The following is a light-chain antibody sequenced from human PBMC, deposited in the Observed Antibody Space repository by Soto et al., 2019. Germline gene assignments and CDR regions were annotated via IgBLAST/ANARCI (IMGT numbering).Light chain of an antibody. CDR1: KSDIGVYDF. CDR3: ATWDDRLNGYV. Sequence: QSALTQPPSASGSPGQSVTISCTGTKSDIGVYDFVSWYQHHPGKAPRLIIYEVVQRPSGVPDRFSGSKSGNTASLTVSGLQAADEADYYCATWDDRLNGYVFGSGTKLTVL. J-gene: IGLJ1*01. CDR2: EVV. V-gene: IGLV2-8*01.